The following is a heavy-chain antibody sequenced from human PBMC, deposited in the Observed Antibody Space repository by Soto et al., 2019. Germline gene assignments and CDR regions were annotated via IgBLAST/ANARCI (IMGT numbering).Heavy chain of an antibody. CDR1: GGSIRNYY. Sequence: QVQLQESGPGLLKPSETLSLTCLVSGGSIRNYYWSWIRQPPGKGLEWIGYISNNGNTNYNPSLRSRITLSIEPSKNQFSLSLTSVTAADMAVYYCARHNYEAPRDHGMDVWGQGTTVTVS. CDR3: ARHNYEAPRDHGMDV. D-gene: IGHD3-22*01. J-gene: IGHJ6*02. CDR2: ISNNGNT. V-gene: IGHV4-59*08.